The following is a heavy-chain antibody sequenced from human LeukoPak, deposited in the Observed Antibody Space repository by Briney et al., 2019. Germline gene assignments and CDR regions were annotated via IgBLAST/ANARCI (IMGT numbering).Heavy chain of an antibody. CDR3: AKDEGGDYVGLDY. CDR1: GFTSIFYG. J-gene: IGHJ4*02. Sequence: GGSLRLSCADSGFTSIFYGMHWVRQAPGKGLEWVAVISDDGTKEYYADSVKGRFTVSRDNSKNTLFLQMNSLRTEDAAVYYCAKDEGGDYVGLDYWGQGTLVTVSS. D-gene: IGHD4-17*01. CDR2: ISDDGTKE. V-gene: IGHV3-30*18.